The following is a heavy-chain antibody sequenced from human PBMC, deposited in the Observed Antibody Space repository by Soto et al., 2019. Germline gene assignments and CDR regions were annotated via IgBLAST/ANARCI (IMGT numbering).Heavy chain of an antibody. Sequence: GSGPTLVNPTQTLTLTCTFSGFSFTTSGVGVAWIRQPPGKALEWLALIYWNDDKYYSPSLKTRLTISKDTSKNQVVLTMTNMDPVDTATYYCARSLRGGWYFDYWGQGTLVTVSS. D-gene: IGHD6-19*01. J-gene: IGHJ4*02. CDR1: GFSFTTSGVG. CDR3: ARSLRGGWYFDY. CDR2: IYWNDDK. V-gene: IGHV2-5*01.